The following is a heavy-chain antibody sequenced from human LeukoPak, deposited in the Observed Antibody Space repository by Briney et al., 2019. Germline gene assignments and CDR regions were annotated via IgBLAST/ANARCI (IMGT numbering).Heavy chain of an antibody. CDR2: ISTSSSYI. V-gene: IGHV3-21*01. D-gene: IGHD6-13*01. CDR3: ARDGYSSSCPKD. Sequence: PGGSLRLSCAASGFTLSSYSMNWVRQAPGKGLEWVSSISTSSSYIYYADSVKGRFTISRDNAKKSLYLQMNSLRAEDTAVYYCARDGYSSSCPKDWGQGTLVTVSS. CDR1: GFTLSSYS. J-gene: IGHJ4*02.